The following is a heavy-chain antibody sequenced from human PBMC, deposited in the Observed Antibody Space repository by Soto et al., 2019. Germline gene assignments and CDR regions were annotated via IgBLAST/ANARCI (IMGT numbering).Heavy chain of an antibody. CDR3: ARGSRNNDFWSGYYRNWFDP. CDR1: GYTFTSYD. J-gene: IGHJ5*02. V-gene: IGHV1-8*01. CDR2: MNPNSGNT. Sequence: GASVKVSCKASGYTFTSYDINWVRQATGQGLEWMGWMNPNSGNTGYAQKFQGRVTMTRNTSISTAYMELSSLRSEDTAVYYCARGSRNNDFWSGYYRNWFDPWGQAPLVTVSS. D-gene: IGHD3-3*01.